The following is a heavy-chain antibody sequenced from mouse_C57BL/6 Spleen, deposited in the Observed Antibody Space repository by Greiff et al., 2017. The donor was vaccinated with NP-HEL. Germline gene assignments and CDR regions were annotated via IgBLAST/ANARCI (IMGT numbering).Heavy chain of an antibody. J-gene: IGHJ4*01. V-gene: IGHV1-62-2*01. CDR1: GYTFTEYT. D-gene: IGHD2-12*01. CDR3: AKDEDRTIVTTEGNAMDY. CDR2: FYPGSGSI. Sequence: QVQLQQSGAELVKPGASVKLSCKASGYTFTEYTIHWVKQRSGQGLEWIGWFYPGSGSIKYNEKFKDKATLTADKSSSTVYMELSRLTSEDSAVYFCAKDEDRTIVTTEGNAMDYWGQGTSVTVSS.